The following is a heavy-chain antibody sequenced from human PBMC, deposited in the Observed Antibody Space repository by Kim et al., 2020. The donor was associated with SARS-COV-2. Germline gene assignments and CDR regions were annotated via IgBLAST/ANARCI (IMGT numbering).Heavy chain of an antibody. CDR1: EFTFSTYA. CDR2: ISYDSSKK. D-gene: IGHD1-26*01. Sequence: GGSLRLSCAASEFTFSTYAMHWVRQAPGKGVEGVAFISYDSSKKYYIDSVKGRFTISRDNSKRTVYLQMNNLRPEETALYYCTRELLPNDEGGVAGDWGQVTLVTVSS. J-gene: IGHJ4*02. CDR3: TRELLPNDEGGVAGD. V-gene: IGHV3-30*04.